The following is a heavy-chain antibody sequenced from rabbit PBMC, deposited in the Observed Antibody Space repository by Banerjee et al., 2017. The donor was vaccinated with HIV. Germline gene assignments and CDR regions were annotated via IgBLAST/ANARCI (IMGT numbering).Heavy chain of an antibody. CDR2: IYGGSSGST. CDR3: ARDGTGTDYYSFTL. V-gene: IGHV1S40*01. Sequence: QSLEESGGDLVKPGASLTLTCTASGFSFSSSYYMCWVRQAPGKGLEWIACIYGGSSGSTYYASWAKGRFTISKTSSTTVTLQMTSLTAADTATYFCARDGTGTDYYSFTLWGPGTLVTVS. D-gene: IGHD7-1*01. CDR1: GFSFSSSYY. J-gene: IGHJ4*01.